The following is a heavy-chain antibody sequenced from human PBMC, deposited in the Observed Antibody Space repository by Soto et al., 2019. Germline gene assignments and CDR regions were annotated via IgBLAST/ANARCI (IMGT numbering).Heavy chain of an antibody. CDR2: ISGSGGTI. Sequence: PGGSLRLSCAASGFTFNTYAMNWVRQAPGKGLEWVASISGSGGTINYADSVKGRFTTSRDTSKNTLYLQMNSLSAEDTAVYYCAKGFIVVVTAIRPDDNFDVWCKGTMVTVSS. CDR3: AKGFIVVVTAIRPDDNFDV. D-gene: IGHD2-21*02. J-gene: IGHJ3*01. V-gene: IGHV3-23*01. CDR1: GFTFNTYA.